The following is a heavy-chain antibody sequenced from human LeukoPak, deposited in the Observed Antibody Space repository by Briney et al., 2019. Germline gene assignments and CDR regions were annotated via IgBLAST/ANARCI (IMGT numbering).Heavy chain of an antibody. V-gene: IGHV4-39*07. CDR2: IYYSGST. CDR3: ARVVVGDSTNDY. J-gene: IGHJ4*02. D-gene: IGHD4-17*01. Sequence: SETLSLTCTVSGGPISSSSYYWGWIRQPPGKGLEWIGSIYYSGSTYYNPSLKSRVTISVDTSKNQFSLKLSSVTAADTAVYYCARVVVGDSTNDYWGQGTLVTVSS. CDR1: GGPISSSSYY.